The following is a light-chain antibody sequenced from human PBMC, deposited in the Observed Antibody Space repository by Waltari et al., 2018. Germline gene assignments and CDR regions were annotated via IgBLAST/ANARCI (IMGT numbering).Light chain of an antibody. V-gene: IGKV3D-15*01. CDR2: GAS. Sequence: ELVMTQSPATPSVSPGERATLSCRASQSVSSNLDWYQQKPGQAPRLLIYGASTRATGIPARFSGSGSGTEFTLTISSLQSEDFAVYYCQQYNNWRTFGGGTKVEIK. CDR1: QSVSSN. CDR3: QQYNNWRT. J-gene: IGKJ4*01.